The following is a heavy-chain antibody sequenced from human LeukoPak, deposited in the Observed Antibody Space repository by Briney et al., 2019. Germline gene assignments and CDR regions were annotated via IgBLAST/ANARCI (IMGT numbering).Heavy chain of an antibody. D-gene: IGHD1-26*01. J-gene: IGHJ5*02. CDR2: IKSKANNCAT. Sequence: GGSLRLSCAASGFTFSSSDLHWVRQASGKGLEWVGRIKSKANNCATAYAASVKGRFTISRDESKNTTYLQLSTLTTEDTAVYYCTRHLGESYYYWFDPWGQGSLVTVSS. CDR1: GFTFSSSD. CDR3: TRHLGESYYYWFDP. V-gene: IGHV3-73*01.